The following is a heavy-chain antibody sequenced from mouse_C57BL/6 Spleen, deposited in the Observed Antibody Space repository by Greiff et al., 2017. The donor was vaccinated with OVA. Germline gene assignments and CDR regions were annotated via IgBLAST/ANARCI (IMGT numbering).Heavy chain of an antibody. Sequence: QVQLQQPGAELVKPGASVKLSCKASGYTFTSYWMHWVKQRPGQGLEWIGMIHPNSGSTNYNEKFKSKATLTVDKSSSTAYMQLSSLTSEDSAVYYCARRGYYGEGYCDVWGTGTTVTVSS. CDR3: ARRGYYGEGYCDV. J-gene: IGHJ1*03. D-gene: IGHD1-1*01. V-gene: IGHV1-64*01. CDR1: GYTFTSYW. CDR2: IHPNSGST.